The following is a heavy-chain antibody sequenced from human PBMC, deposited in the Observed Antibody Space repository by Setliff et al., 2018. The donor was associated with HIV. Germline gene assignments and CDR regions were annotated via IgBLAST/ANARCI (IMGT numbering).Heavy chain of an antibody. CDR2: IIPMFGTT. CDR1: GVTFRRFA. D-gene: IGHD3-3*01. V-gene: IGHV1-69*13. J-gene: IGHJ3*02. Sequence: SVKVSCKASGVTFRRFAFSWVRQAPGQGLEWMGGIIPMFGTTNYAQKFQGRVTITADESTSTVYMELTSLRFEDTAVYYCARSKTFYDFWGGYYTHGAFKIWGLGTMVTVSS. CDR3: ARSKTFYDFWGGYYTHGAFKI.